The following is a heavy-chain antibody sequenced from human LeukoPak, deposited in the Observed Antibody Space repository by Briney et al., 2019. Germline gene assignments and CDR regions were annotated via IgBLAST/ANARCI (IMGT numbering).Heavy chain of an antibody. CDR2: ISGCGGST. V-gene: IGHV3-23*01. D-gene: IGHD2-15*01. CDR1: GFTFSSYA. CDR3: AKNIIVVVAATLDY. J-gene: IGHJ4*02. Sequence: GGSLRLSCAASGFTFSSYAMSWVRQAPGKGLEWVSAISGCGGSTYYADSVKGRFTISRDNSKNTLYLQMNSLRAEDTAVYYCAKNIIVVVAATLDYWGQGTLVTVSS.